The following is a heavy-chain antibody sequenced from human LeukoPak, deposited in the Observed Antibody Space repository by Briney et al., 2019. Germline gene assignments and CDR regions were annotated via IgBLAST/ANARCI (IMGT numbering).Heavy chain of an antibody. CDR3: TTDGFPPHFFDY. J-gene: IGHJ4*02. CDR1: GFTFSNAW. CDR2: IKSETDGGTT. V-gene: IGHV3-15*01. Sequence: GGSLRLSCAASGFTFSNAWMSWVRQAPGKGLEWVGRIKSETDGGTTDYAAPVKGRFTISRDDSKNTLYLQMNSLKTEDTAVYYCTTDGFPPHFFDYWGQGTLVTVSS. D-gene: IGHD2/OR15-2a*01.